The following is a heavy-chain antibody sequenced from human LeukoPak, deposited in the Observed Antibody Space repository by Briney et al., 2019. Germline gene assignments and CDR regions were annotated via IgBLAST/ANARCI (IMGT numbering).Heavy chain of an antibody. J-gene: IGHJ5*02. CDR2: ISAYNGNT. D-gene: IGHD2-15*01. Sequence: ASVKVSCKASGYTFTSYDINWVRQATGQGLEWMGWISAYNGNTNYAQKLQGRVTTTTDTSTSTAYMELRSLRSDDTAVYYCARGGYCSGGSCYSNWFDPWGQGTLVTVSS. CDR3: ARGGYCSGGSCYSNWFDP. CDR1: GYTFTSYD. V-gene: IGHV1-18*01.